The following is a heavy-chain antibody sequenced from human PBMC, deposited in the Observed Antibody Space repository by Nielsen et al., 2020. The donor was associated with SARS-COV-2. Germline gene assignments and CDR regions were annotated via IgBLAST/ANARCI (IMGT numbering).Heavy chain of an antibody. CDR2: IIPIFGTA. J-gene: IGHJ3*02. Sequence: SVKVSCKASGYTFTSYAMNWVRQAPGQGLEWMGGIIPIFGTANYAQKFQGRVTITADESTSTAYMELSSLRSDDTAVYYCARVRVGPAGDAFDIWGQGTMVTVSS. D-gene: IGHD6-13*01. CDR3: ARVRVGPAGDAFDI. V-gene: IGHV1-69*13. CDR1: GYTFTSYA.